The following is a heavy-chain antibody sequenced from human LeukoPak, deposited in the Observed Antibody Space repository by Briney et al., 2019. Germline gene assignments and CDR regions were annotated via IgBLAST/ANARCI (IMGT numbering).Heavy chain of an antibody. CDR3: ARGGCGDSAAPFDD. J-gene: IGHJ4*02. CDR1: GYTLTELS. V-gene: IGHV1-24*01. D-gene: IGHD2-21*02. Sequence: GASVKVSCKVSGYTLTELSMHWVRQAPGEGLEWMGGFDPEDGKTIYAQKFQGRVTMTTDTSTSTVYMELSSLRSEDTAVYYCARGGCGDSAAPFDDWGQGTLVPVSS. CDR2: FDPEDGKT.